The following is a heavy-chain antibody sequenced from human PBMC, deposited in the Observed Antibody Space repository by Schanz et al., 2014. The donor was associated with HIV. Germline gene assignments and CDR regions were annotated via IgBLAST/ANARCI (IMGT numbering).Heavy chain of an antibody. D-gene: IGHD5-18*01. CDR1: GLTFSSSI. J-gene: IGHJ4*02. Sequence: QVQLVESGGGVVQPGRSLRLSCTASGLTFSSSIMHWVRQAPGKGLEWKAVISYDGSNKYYADSGKGRVTISRDNSKNTLFLQMNSLRAEDTAVYYCARGDAALGDYWGQGTLVTVSS. V-gene: IGHV3-30-3*01. CDR2: ISYDGSNK. CDR3: ARGDAALGDY.